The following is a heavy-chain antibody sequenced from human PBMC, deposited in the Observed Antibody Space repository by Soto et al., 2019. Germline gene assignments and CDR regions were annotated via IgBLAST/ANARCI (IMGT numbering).Heavy chain of an antibody. CDR3: ARDLPRLAPYDGMAV. J-gene: IGHJ6*02. V-gene: IGHV3-11*01. CDR1: GCIFIDYS. D-gene: IGHD6-19*01. Sequence: SLSGEACGCIFIDYSMSCNLQETGKGLEWVSYISSSGSVVYYGDSVRGRFTTSRDNARNSLYLQMDSLRAEDTAVYYCARDLPRLAPYDGMAVWGQGTTVTVSS. CDR2: ISSSGSVV.